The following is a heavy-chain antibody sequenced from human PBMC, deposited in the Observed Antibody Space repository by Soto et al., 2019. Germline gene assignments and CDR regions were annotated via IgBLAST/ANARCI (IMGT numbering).Heavy chain of an antibody. CDR1: GFTFNNYA. V-gene: IGHV3-23*01. D-gene: IGHD2-15*01. Sequence: GGSLRLSCAASGFTFNNYAMSWVRQAPGKGLEWVSGISSTGGGTYYADPVKGRFTISRDNSKNTLFLQMNNLRAGDTALYYCAKGNDIVVVPPVDYWGQGTLVTVSS. J-gene: IGHJ4*02. CDR2: ISSTGGGT. CDR3: AKGNDIVVVPPVDY.